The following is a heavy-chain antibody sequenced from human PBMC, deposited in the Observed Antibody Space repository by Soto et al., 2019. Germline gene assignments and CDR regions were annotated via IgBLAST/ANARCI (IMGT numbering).Heavy chain of an antibody. J-gene: IGHJ6*04. CDR3: ARGWITPWNYYYGMDV. CDR2: INHSGST. CDR1: GGSFSGYY. Sequence: SETLTLTCAVYGGSFSGYYWSWIRQPPGKGLEWIGEINHSGSTNYNPSLKSRVTISVDTSKNQFSLKLSSVTAADTAVYSCARGWITPWNYYYGMDVWGKSPSVT. V-gene: IGHV4-34*01. D-gene: IGHD2-2*03.